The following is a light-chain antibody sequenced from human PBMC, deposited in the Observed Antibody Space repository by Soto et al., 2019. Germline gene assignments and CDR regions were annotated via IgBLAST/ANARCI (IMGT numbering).Light chain of an antibody. J-gene: IGLJ2*01. CDR3: NSYTSSSTVI. CDR2: DVS. V-gene: IGLV2-14*01. CDR1: SSDVGGYNY. Sequence: QSALTQPASVSGSLGQSITISCTGASSDVGGYNYVSWYQQNPGRAPKLLIYDVSNRPSGISNRFSGSKSGNTASLTISGLQAEDEADYYCNSYTSSSTVIFGGGTKLTVL.